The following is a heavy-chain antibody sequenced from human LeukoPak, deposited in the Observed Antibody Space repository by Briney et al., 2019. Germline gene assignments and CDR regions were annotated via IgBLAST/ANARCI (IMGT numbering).Heavy chain of an antibody. D-gene: IGHD5-12*01. CDR2: ISIDGGEK. J-gene: IGHJ4*02. CDR3: ANPQSRGYDYLDY. CDR1: RFTFSNYG. V-gene: IGHV3-30*18. Sequence: PGGSLRLSCAGSRFTFSNYGMHWVRQAPGKGLEWVAVISIDGGEKHYGDSVRGRFTISRDNSKNMLYLQMNSLRVEDTAVYYCANPQSRGYDYLDYWGPGTLVSVSS.